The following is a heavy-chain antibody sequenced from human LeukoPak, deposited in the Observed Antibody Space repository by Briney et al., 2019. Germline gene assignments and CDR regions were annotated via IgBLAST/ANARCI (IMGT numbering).Heavy chain of an antibody. Sequence: SETLSLTCTVSGGSISSYYWSWIRQPPGKGLEWIGYIYYSGSTNYNPSLKSRVTISVDTSKNQFSLKLSSVTAADTAVYYCARRRIAALTRVDYWGQGTLVTVSS. J-gene: IGHJ4*02. CDR2: IYYSGST. D-gene: IGHD6-13*01. CDR3: ARRRIAALTRVDY. V-gene: IGHV4-59*08. CDR1: GGSISSYY.